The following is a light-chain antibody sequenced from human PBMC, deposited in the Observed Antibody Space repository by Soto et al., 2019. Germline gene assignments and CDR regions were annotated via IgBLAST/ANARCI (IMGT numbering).Light chain of an antibody. CDR1: SSDVGGYNS. Sequence: QSALTQPASVSGSPGQSITISCTGTSSDVGGYNSVSWYQQHPGKAPKLVIYDVRNRPSGVSNRFSGSKSGNTASLTISGLQAEDEADYYCSSYTSSSTLYVFGTGTKLTVL. V-gene: IGLV2-14*01. CDR3: SSYTSSSTLYV. J-gene: IGLJ1*01. CDR2: DVR.